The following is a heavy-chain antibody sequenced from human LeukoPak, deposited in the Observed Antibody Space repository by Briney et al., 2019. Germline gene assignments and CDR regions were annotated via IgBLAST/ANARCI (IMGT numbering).Heavy chain of an antibody. V-gene: IGHV1-69*04. Sequence: ASVKVSCKASGGTFSSYAISWVRQALGQGLEWMGRIIPILGIANYAQKFQGRVTITADKSTSTAYMELSSLRSEDTAVYYCASDYRFDYYDSSGYSYRSGYFDYWGQGTLVTVSS. CDR1: GGTFSSYA. CDR3: ASDYRFDYYDSSGYSYRSGYFDY. D-gene: IGHD3-22*01. CDR2: IIPILGIA. J-gene: IGHJ4*02.